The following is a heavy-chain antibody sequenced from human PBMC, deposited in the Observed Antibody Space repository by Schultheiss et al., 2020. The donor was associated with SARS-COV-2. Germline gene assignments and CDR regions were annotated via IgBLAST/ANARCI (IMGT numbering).Heavy chain of an antibody. CDR3: ARVSGDFWSGYYVG. Sequence: SETLSLTCAVYGGSFSGYYWSWIRQPPGKGLEWIGEINHSGSTNYNPSLKSRVTMSVDTSKNQFSLKLSSVTAADTAVYYCARVSGDFWSGYYVGWGQGTLVTVSS. J-gene: IGHJ4*02. V-gene: IGHV4-34*01. CDR1: GGSFSGYY. D-gene: IGHD3-3*01. CDR2: INHSGST.